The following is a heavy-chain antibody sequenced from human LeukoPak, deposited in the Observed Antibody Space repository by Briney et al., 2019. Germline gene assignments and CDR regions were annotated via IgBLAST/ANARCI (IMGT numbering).Heavy chain of an antibody. CDR2: ISGSYGST. Sequence: GGSLRPSCAASGFTFSSYAMSWVRQAPGKGLEWVSAISGSYGSTYYADSVKGRFTISRDNSKNTLYLQMNSLRAEDTAVYYCAKEEGVRVRGVIIQYYFDYWGQGTLVTVSS. V-gene: IGHV3-23*01. D-gene: IGHD3-10*02. CDR3: AKEEGVRVRGVIIQYYFDY. CDR1: GFTFSSYA. J-gene: IGHJ4*02.